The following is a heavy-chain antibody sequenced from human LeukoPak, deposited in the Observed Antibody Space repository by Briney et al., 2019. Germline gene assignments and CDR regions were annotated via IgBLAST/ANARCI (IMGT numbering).Heavy chain of an antibody. CDR2: IKQDGSEK. V-gene: IGHV3-7*01. CDR3: ARVRRDGYNLLDY. Sequence: PGGSLRLSCAASGFTFSSYWMSWVRQAPGKGLEWVANIKQDGSEKYYVGSVKGRFTISRDNAKNSLYLQMNSLRAEDTAVYYCARVRRDGYNLLDYWGQGTLVTVSS. D-gene: IGHD5-24*01. J-gene: IGHJ4*02. CDR1: GFTFSSYW.